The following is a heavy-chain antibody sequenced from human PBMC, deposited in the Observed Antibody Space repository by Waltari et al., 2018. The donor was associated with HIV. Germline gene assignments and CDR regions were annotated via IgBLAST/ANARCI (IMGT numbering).Heavy chain of an antibody. J-gene: IGHJ6*02. V-gene: IGHV3-66*01. CDR2: IYSGGST. Sequence: EVQLVESGGGLVQPGGSLRLSCAAPGSTVSRNYMSWVRQAPGKGLEWVSVIYSGGSTYYADSVKGRFTISRDNSKNTLYLQMNSLRAEDTAVYYCASIAYCGGDCYPRGMDVWGQGTTVTVSS. D-gene: IGHD2-21*02. CDR3: ASIAYCGGDCYPRGMDV. CDR1: GSTVSRNY.